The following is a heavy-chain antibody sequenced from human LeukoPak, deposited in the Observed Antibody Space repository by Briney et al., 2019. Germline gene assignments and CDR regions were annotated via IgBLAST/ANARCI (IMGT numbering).Heavy chain of an antibody. D-gene: IGHD2-15*01. CDR2: IRSKAYGATT. V-gene: IGHV3-49*03. Sequence: GGSLRLSCTTSGFIFGDSALNWFRQAPGKGLEWLGFIRSKAYGATTEYAASVKGRFTISRDDSKGIAFLQMNSLKTEDTAVYFCTRGVPIADWGQGTLVTVSS. CDR1: GFIFGDSA. J-gene: IGHJ4*02. CDR3: TRGVPIAD.